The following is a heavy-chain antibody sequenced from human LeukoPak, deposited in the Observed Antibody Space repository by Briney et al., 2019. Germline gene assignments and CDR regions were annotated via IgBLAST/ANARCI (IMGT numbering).Heavy chain of an antibody. V-gene: IGHV1-2*02. CDR1: GYTFTDYY. CDR2: INPHSGGT. Sequence: ASVKVSCKASGYTFTDYYMHWVRQAPGQGLEWMGWINPHSGGTDHAQKFQGRVTMTRDTSISTAYMELSRLRSDDTAVYYCARGMDSGPDFFDYWGLGTLVTVSS. J-gene: IGHJ4*02. D-gene: IGHD1-26*01. CDR3: ARGMDSGPDFFDY.